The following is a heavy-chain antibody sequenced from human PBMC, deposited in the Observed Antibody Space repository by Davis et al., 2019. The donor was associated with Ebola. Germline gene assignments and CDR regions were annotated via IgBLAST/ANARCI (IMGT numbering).Heavy chain of an antibody. D-gene: IGHD6-19*01. V-gene: IGHV3-23*01. CDR2: LGTSADT. Sequence: GGSLRLSCAASGFVFRNYVMSWVRQAPGKGLEWVSTLGTSADTYYADSVKGRFTISRDNAKNTLYLQMNSLGGEDTDVYYCARLGDSSAWYRAYWGQGTQVTVSS. J-gene: IGHJ4*02. CDR1: GFVFRNYV. CDR3: ARLGDSSAWYRAY.